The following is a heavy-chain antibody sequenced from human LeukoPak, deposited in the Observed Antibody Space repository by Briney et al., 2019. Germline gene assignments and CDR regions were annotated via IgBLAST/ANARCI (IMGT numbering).Heavy chain of an antibody. V-gene: IGHV4-59*01. Sequence: SETLSHTCIVSVGSIRSYSWNWIRQPPGKGLEWIGYVYDNGGTSYIPYLKSRVTISVDTSKNQFSLNLRSVTAADTAVYYCARSSMSTAQRFAMDYWGQGSLVTVSS. J-gene: IGHJ4*02. CDR3: ARSSMSTAQRFAMDY. CDR2: VYDNGGT. D-gene: IGHD5-18*01. CDR1: VGSIRSYS.